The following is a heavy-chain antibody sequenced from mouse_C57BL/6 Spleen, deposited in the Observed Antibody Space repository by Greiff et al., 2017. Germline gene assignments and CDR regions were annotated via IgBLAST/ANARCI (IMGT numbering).Heavy chain of an antibody. V-gene: IGHV1-69*01. CDR1: GYTFTSYW. J-gene: IGHJ2*01. Sequence: QVQLQQPGAELVMPGASVKLSCKASGYTFTSYWMHWVKQRPGQGLEWIGEIDPSDSYTNYNQKFKGKSTLTVDKSSSTAYMQLSSLTSEDSAVYYCARLGLRRDFDYWGQGTTLTVSS. CDR3: ARLGLRRDFDY. D-gene: IGHD2-4*01. CDR2: IDPSDSYT.